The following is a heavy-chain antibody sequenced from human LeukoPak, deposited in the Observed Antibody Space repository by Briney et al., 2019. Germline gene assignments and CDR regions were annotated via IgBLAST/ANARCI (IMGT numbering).Heavy chain of an antibody. CDR2: ISAYNGST. Sequence: ASVKVSCKASGYTFTSYGISWVRQAPGQGLEWMGWISAYNGSTNYAQKLQGRVTMTTDTSTSTAYMELRSLRSDDTAVYYCARATYYDFWSGYYLWGTPLKEDYYYMDVWGKGTTATVSS. CDR3: ARATYYDFWSGYYLWGTPLKEDYYYMDV. D-gene: IGHD3-3*01. V-gene: IGHV1-18*01. J-gene: IGHJ6*03. CDR1: GYTFTSYG.